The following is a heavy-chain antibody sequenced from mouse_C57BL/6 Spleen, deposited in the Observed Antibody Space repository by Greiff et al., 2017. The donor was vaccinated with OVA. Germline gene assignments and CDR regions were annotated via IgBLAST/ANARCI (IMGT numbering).Heavy chain of an antibody. J-gene: IGHJ2*01. CDR3: ARDSHYYGSSYVTFDD. D-gene: IGHD1-1*01. Sequence: EVQLQQSGPELVKPGASVKISCKASGYTFTDYYMNWVKQSHGKSLEWIGDINPNNGGTSYNQKFKGKATLTVDKSSSTAYMELRSLTSEDSAVYYCARDSHYYGSSYVTFDDWGQGTTLTVSS. CDR1: GYTFTDYY. V-gene: IGHV1-26*01. CDR2: INPNNGGT.